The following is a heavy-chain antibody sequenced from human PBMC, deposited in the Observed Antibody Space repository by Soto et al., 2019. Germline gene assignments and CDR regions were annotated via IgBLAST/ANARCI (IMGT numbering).Heavy chain of an antibody. CDR1: GYTLTELS. D-gene: IGHD2-2*01. J-gene: IGHJ4*02. CDR3: ATAQYQLLLNPFDY. V-gene: IGHV1-24*01. CDR2: FDPEDGET. Sequence: ASVKVSCKVSGYTLTELSMHWVRQAPGKGLEWMGGFDPEDGETIYAQKFQGRVTMTEDTSTDTAYMELSSLRSEDTAMYYCATAQYQLLLNPFDYWGQGTLVTVSS.